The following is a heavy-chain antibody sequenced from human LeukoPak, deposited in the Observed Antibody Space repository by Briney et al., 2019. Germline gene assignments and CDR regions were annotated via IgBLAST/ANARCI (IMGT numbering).Heavy chain of an antibody. Sequence: PGGSLRLSCAASGFTFSSYAMSWVRQAPGKGLEWVSAISGSGGSTYYADSVKGRFTISRDNSTNTLYLQMNSLRAEDTAVYYCAKGLLWFGELLGALDYWGQGTLVTVSS. D-gene: IGHD3-10*01. CDR3: AKGLLWFGELLGALDY. CDR1: GFTFSSYA. CDR2: ISGSGGST. J-gene: IGHJ4*02. V-gene: IGHV3-23*01.